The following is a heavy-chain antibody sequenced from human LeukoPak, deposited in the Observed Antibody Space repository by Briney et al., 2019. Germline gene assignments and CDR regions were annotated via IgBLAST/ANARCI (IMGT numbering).Heavy chain of an antibody. J-gene: IGHJ3*02. V-gene: IGHV3-48*01. CDR3: ARANRPDTEYQPHPGAFDI. D-gene: IGHD2-2*01. CDR2: ISSSSSTI. Sequence: GGSLRLSCAASGFTFSSYAMNWVRQAPGKGLEWVSYISSSSSTIYYADSVKGRFTISRDNAKNSLYLQMNSLRAEDTAVYYCARANRPDTEYQPHPGAFDIWGQGTMVTVSS. CDR1: GFTFSSYA.